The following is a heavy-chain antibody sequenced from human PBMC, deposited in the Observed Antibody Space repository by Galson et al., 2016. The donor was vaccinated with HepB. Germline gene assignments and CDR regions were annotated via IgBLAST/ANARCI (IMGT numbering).Heavy chain of an antibody. J-gene: IGHJ5*02. V-gene: IGHV1-69*13. Sequence: SVKVSCKASGGTFSNYAISWVRQAPGQGLEWMGGLIPIFGTSLYAQNFQGRVTITADESTRTAYMELNSLRSEDTAVYYCASGPIVAYNWFFPWGQGTLVIVSS. D-gene: IGHD5-12*01. CDR1: GGTFSNYA. CDR2: LIPIFGTS. CDR3: ASGPIVAYNWFFP.